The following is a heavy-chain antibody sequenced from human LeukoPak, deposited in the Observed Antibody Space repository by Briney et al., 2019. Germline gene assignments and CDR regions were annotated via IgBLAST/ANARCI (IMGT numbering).Heavy chain of an antibody. V-gene: IGHV4-39*01. Sequence: SETLFLTCTVSGGSISSSSYYWGWIRQPPGKGLEWIGSIYYSGSTYYNPSLKSRVTISVDTSKKQFSLRLSSVTAADTAVYYCARQSDDYDSSGYYHTIDYWGQGTLVTVSS. J-gene: IGHJ4*02. CDR3: ARQSDDYDSSGYYHTIDY. CDR1: GGSISSSSYY. D-gene: IGHD3-22*01. CDR2: IYYSGST.